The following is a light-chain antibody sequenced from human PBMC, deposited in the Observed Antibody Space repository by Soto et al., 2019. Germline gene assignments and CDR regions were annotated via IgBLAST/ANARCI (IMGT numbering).Light chain of an antibody. J-gene: IGLJ2*01. CDR1: SSDIGAYNR. CDR2: EVR. CDR3: SSYTSSNTLI. Sequence: QSVLTQPPSVSGSPGQSVTISCTGTSSDIGAYNRVSWYQQPPGTAPKLMIYEVRDRTSGVPDRFSGSKSGNTASLTISGHQAEDEADYYGSSYTSSNTLIFGGGTKLTVL. V-gene: IGLV2-18*02.